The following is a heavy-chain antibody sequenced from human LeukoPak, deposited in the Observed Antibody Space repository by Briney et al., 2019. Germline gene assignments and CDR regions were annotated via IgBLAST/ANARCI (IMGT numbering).Heavy chain of an antibody. CDR2: ISSGSSFM. CDR1: GFTFSRYS. Sequence: GGSLRLSCAASGFTFSRYSMNWVRQAPGKGLEWVSSISSGSSFMYYADSVKGRFTISRDNAKNSLYLQMNSLRAKDTALYYCARDLGEMATICYMDVWGKGTTVTVSS. J-gene: IGHJ6*03. V-gene: IGHV3-21*01. CDR3: ARDLGEMATICYMDV. D-gene: IGHD5-24*01.